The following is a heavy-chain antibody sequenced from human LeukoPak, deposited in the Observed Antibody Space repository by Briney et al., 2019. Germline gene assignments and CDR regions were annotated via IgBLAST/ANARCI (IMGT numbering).Heavy chain of an antibody. CDR2: IIPIFGTA. Sequence: GASVKVSCKASGGTFSSYAISWVRQAPGQGLEWMGGIIPIFGTANYAQKFQGRVTITTDESTSTAYMELSSLRPEDTAVYYCARGKLERLIGYYYMDVWGKGTTVTVSS. D-gene: IGHD1-1*01. CDR1: GGTFSSYA. J-gene: IGHJ6*03. CDR3: ARGKLERLIGYYYMDV. V-gene: IGHV1-69*05.